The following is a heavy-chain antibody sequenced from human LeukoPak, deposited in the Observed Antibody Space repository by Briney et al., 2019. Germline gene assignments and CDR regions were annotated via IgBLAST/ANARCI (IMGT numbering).Heavy chain of an antibody. CDR2: INRDGSER. V-gene: IGHV3-7*03. J-gene: IGHJ6*02. CDR3: ARRNAMDV. CDR1: GFTFSNYW. Sequence: GGSLRLSCAASGFTFSNYWMTWVRQAPGKGLEWVANINRDGSERYYVDSVKGRFTISRDDAKSSLYLQMNSLRAEDTAVYYCARRNAMDVWGQGTTVIVFS.